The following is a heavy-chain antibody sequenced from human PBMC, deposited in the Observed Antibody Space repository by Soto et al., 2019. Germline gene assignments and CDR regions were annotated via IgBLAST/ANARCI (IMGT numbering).Heavy chain of an antibody. CDR2: INPNSGGT. V-gene: IGHV1-2*04. J-gene: IGHJ3*02. Sequence: ASVKVSCKASGYTFTGYYMHWVRQAPGQGLEWMGWINPNSGGTNYAQKFQGWVTMTRDTSISTAYMELSRLRSDDTAVYYWARRLGTDAFDIWGQGTMVTVSS. D-gene: IGHD1-1*01. CDR3: ARRLGTDAFDI. CDR1: GYTFTGYY.